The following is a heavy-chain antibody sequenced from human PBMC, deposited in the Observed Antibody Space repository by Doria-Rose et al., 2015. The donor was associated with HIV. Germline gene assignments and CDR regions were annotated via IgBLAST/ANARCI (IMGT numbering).Heavy chain of an antibody. Sequence: QITLKESGPVLVKPTETLTLTCTVSGVSLSSPGMGVSWIRQPPGKALEWLANIFSDDERSYKTSLKSRLTISRGTSKSRVVRTMTDMDPVDTATYYCARIKSSRWYHKYYFDFWGQGTLVIVSA. D-gene: IGHD6-13*01. J-gene: IGHJ4*02. CDR3: ARIKSSRWYHKYYFDF. CDR1: GVSLSSPGMG. CDR2: IFSDDER. V-gene: IGHV2-26*01.